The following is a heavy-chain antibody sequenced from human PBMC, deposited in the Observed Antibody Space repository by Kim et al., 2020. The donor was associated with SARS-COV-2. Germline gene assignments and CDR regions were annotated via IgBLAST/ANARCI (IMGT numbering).Heavy chain of an antibody. CDR3: ARDGRLDGSGSYYTKYYYYYGMDV. D-gene: IGHD3-10*01. CDR2: IYHSGST. J-gene: IGHJ6*02. V-gene: IGHV4-4*02. Sequence: SETLSLTCVVSGGSISSSNWWSWVRQPPGKGLEWIGEIYHSGSTNYNPSLKSRVTISVDKSKNQFSLKLSSVTAADTAVYYCARDGRLDGSGSYYTKYYYYYGMDVWGQGTTVTVSS. CDR1: GGSISSSNW.